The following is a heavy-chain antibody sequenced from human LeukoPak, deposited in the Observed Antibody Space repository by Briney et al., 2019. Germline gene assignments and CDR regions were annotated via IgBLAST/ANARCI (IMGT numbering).Heavy chain of an antibody. CDR2: IRGGGET. D-gene: IGHD6-25*01. J-gene: IGHJ6*02. CDR1: GFSFSNYA. V-gene: IGHV3-23*01. Sequence: GGSLRLSCAASGFSFSNYAMSWVRQAPARGPEWVSSIRGGGETFYADSVKGRFTLSRDDSRNTLYLQMNSLRAEDTAVYYCAKPQGAGIAAAGYGMDVWGQGTTVTVSS. CDR3: AKPQGAGIAAAGYGMDV.